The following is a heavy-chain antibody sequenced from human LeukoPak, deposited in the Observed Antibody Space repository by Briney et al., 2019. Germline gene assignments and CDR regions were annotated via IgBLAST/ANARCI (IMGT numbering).Heavy chain of an antibody. CDR3: VEGGNSSINY. V-gene: IGHV3-30*18. CDR1: GFTFSSYG. J-gene: IGHJ4*02. CDR2: ISSDASYD. D-gene: IGHD4-11*01. Sequence: GGSLRLSCAASGFTFSSYGMHWVRQAPGKGLEWVAHISSDASYDHYVDSVKGRFTISRDNSKNTLYLQVDSVRGEDTAVYYCVEGGNSSINYWGQGTLVTVSS.